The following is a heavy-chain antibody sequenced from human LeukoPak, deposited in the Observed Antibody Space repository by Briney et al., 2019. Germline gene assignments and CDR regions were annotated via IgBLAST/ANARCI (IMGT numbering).Heavy chain of an antibody. V-gene: IGHV1-69*13. CDR1: GGTFSSYA. D-gene: IGHD3-10*01. CDR2: IIPIFGTA. Sequence: ASVKVSCKASGGTFSSYAISWVRQAPGQGLEWMGGIIPIFGTANYAQKFQGRVTIAADESTSTAYMELSSLRSEDTAVYYCARGTYYYGSGEYDAFDIWGQGTMVTVSS. CDR3: ARGTYYYGSGEYDAFDI. J-gene: IGHJ3*02.